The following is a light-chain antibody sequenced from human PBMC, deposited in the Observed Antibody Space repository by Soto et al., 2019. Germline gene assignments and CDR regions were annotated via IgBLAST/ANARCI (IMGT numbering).Light chain of an antibody. CDR3: PKYLSSLGLT. Sequence: DIQMTQSPSSLSASVGDRVTIPCRASEGISNYLAWYQQKQGKVPKLLIYAASTLQSGVPSRFSGSGSGTDFTLIISILQPEDFVPYLCPKYLSSLGLTFGGGTNLEIK. J-gene: IGKJ4*01. CDR1: EGISNY. V-gene: IGKV1-27*01. CDR2: AAS.